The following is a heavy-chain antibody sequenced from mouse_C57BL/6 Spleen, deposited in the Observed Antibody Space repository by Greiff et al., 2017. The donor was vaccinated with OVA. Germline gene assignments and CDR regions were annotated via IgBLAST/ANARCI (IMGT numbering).Heavy chain of an antibody. CDR3: ARYGYDGYFDV. V-gene: IGHV5-17*01. J-gene: IGHJ1*03. CDR1: GFTFSDYG. D-gene: IGHD2-2*01. CDR2: ISSGSSTI. Sequence: DVQLVESGGGLVKPGGSLKLSCAASGFTFSDYGMHWVRQAPEKGLEWVAYISSGSSTIYYADTVKGRFTISRDNAKNTLFLQMTSLRSEDTAMYYCARYGYDGYFDVWGTGTTVTVSS.